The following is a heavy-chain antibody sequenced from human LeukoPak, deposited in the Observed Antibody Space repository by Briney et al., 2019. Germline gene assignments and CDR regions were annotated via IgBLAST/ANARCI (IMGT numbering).Heavy chain of an antibody. V-gene: IGHV4-39*01. CDR3: ARQYYYDSSGYYPFDI. J-gene: IGHJ3*02. CDR1: GGSISSSSYY. Sequence: SETLSLTCTVSGGSISSSSYYWGWIRQPPGKGLEWIGSIYYSGSTYYNPSLKSRVTISVDTSKNQFSLKLSSVTAADTAVYYCARQYYYDSSGYYPFDIWGQGTMVTVSS. CDR2: IYYSGST. D-gene: IGHD3-22*01.